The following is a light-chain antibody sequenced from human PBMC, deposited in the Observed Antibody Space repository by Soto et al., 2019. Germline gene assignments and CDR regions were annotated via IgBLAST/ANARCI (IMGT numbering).Light chain of an antibody. Sequence: DIVMTQSPATLSVSPGDRASLSCRASQSVSSNLAWYRQKPGQTPRLLIYATSTRATGIPARFSGSGSGTELTLTISSLQSEDGAVYDCQHYNNWPLTFGGGTKVDIK. J-gene: IGKJ4*01. CDR2: ATS. CDR3: QHYNNWPLT. CDR1: QSVSSN. V-gene: IGKV3-15*01.